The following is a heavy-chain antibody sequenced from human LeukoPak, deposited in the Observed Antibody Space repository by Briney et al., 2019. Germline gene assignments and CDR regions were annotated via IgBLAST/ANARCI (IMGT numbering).Heavy chain of an antibody. V-gene: IGHV3-72*01. CDR3: ALLTQASYNFTGI. D-gene: IGHD1-1*01. CDR2: TRNKANSYTT. Sequence: GGSLRLSCTPSGFIFSDNYVDRVRQAPREGLEWVGRTRNKANSYTTEYAASVEGRFTISRDDSMNSVYLEMNSLKTDDTAVYYCALLTQASYNFTGIWGSGTTVTVSS. J-gene: IGHJ6*04. CDR1: GFIFSDNY.